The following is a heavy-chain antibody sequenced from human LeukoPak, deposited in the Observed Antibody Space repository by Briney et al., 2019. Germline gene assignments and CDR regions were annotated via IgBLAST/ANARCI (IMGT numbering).Heavy chain of an antibody. J-gene: IGHJ6*03. V-gene: IGHV3-30*04. CDR1: GLTFSSHA. CDR3: ARDSLDGSETNRDYYYYYYMDV. Sequence: GGSLRLSCAASGLTFSSHAMHWVRQAPGKGLEWVAVISYDGSNKYYADSVKGRFTISRDNSKNTLYLQMNSLRAEDTAVYYCARDSLDGSETNRDYYYYYYMDVWGKGTTVTVSS. D-gene: IGHD3-10*01. CDR2: ISYDGSNK.